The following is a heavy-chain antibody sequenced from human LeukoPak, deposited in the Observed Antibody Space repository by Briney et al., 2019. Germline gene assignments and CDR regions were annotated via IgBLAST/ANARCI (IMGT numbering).Heavy chain of an antibody. D-gene: IGHD3-16*02. CDR2: IYHSGST. Sequence: PSQTLSLTCTVSGGSISSGGYYWSWIRQPPGKGLEWIGYIYHSGSTYYNPSLKSRVTISVDRSKNQFSLKLSSVTAADTAVYYCARGPGGVIHRLRFPWFDPWGQGTLVTVSS. J-gene: IGHJ5*02. CDR1: GGSISSGGYY. CDR3: ARGPGGVIHRLRFPWFDP. V-gene: IGHV4-30-2*01.